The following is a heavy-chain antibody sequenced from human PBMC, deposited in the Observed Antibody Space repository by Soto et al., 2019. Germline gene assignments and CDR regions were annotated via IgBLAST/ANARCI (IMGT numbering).Heavy chain of an antibody. CDR1: GFTFGDYA. V-gene: IGHV3-49*03. Sequence: PGGSLRLSCTASGFTFGDYAMSWFRQAPGKGLEWVGFIRSKAYGGTTEYAASVKGRFTISRDDSKSIAYLQMNSLKTEDTAVYYCSGENYYDSSGFNWFDPWGQGTLVTVSS. CDR2: IRSKAYGGTT. CDR3: SGENYYDSSGFNWFDP. D-gene: IGHD3-22*01. J-gene: IGHJ5*02.